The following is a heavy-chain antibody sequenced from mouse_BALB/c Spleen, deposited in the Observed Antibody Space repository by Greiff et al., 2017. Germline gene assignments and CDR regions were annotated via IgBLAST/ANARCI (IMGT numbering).Heavy chain of an antibody. CDR3: ARPITTASSYWYFDV. CDR2: ISSGGSYT. CDR1: GFTFSSYG. Sequence: EVKLMESGGDLVKPGGSLKLSCAASGFTFSSYGMSWVRQTPDKRLEWVATISSGGSYTYYPDSVKGRFTISRDNAKNTLYLQMSSLKSEDTAMYYCARPITTASSYWYFDVWGAGTTVTVSS. V-gene: IGHV5-6*01. D-gene: IGHD1-2*01. J-gene: IGHJ1*01.